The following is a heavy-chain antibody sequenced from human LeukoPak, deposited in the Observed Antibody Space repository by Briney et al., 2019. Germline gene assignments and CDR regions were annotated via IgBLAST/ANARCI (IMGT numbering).Heavy chain of an antibody. D-gene: IGHD2-2*01. Sequence: PSGTLSLTCAVYGVSFSGYYWSWIRQAPGKGLEWIGEINHSGSTNYNPSLKSRVTISVDTSKNQFSLKLSSVTAADTAVYYCARAGPVPAPTYYYMDVWGKGTTVTVSS. CDR1: GVSFSGYY. J-gene: IGHJ6*03. V-gene: IGHV4-34*01. CDR3: ARAGPVPAPTYYYMDV. CDR2: INHSGST.